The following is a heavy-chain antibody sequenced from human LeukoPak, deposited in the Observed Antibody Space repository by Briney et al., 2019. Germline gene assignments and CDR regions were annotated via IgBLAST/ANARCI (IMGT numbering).Heavy chain of an antibody. CDR2: TYYRSTWYN. CDR1: GDSASSNSVT. V-gene: IGHV6-1*01. CDR3: ARRLTQYDCFDP. J-gene: IGHJ5*02. D-gene: IGHD2-2*01. Sequence: SQTLSLTCAISGDSASSNSVTWNWTRQSPSRGLEWLGRTYYRSTWYNDYAASVRGRITVNPDTSKNQFSLHLNSVTPEDTAVYYCARRLTQYDCFDPWGQGILVTVSS.